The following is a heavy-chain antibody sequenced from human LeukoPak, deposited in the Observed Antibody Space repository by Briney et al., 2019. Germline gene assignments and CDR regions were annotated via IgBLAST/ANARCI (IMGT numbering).Heavy chain of an antibody. V-gene: IGHV3-21*01. CDR3: ARFAEVYYYVDV. J-gene: IGHJ6*03. D-gene: IGHD2-21*01. CDR1: GFTLDNYN. Sequence: GGSLRLSCAASGFTLDNYNFNWIRQAPRKGLEWVASIRSYSSYIHYADSVKGRFTISRDDAKKSLYLQMDSLRAEDTAVYFCARFAEVYYYVDVWGTGTTVIVSS. CDR2: IRSYSSYI.